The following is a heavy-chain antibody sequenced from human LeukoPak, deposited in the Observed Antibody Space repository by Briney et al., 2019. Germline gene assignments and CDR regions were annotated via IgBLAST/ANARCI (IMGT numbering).Heavy chain of an antibody. Sequence: PGGSLRLSCAASGFTFSSYDMHWVRQATGRGLEWVSGIGSAGDTYYPGSVKGRFTIPRENAKNSLYLQMNSLRAGDTAVYYCARARFSSSWYQFDHWGQGTLVTVSS. CDR2: IGSAGDT. V-gene: IGHV3-13*01. CDR3: ARARFSSSWYQFDH. J-gene: IGHJ4*02. CDR1: GFTFSSYD. D-gene: IGHD6-13*01.